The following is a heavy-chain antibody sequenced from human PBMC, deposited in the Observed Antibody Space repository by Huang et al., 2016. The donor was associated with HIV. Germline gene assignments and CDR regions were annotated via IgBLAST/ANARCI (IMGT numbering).Heavy chain of an antibody. V-gene: IGHV1-69*01. D-gene: IGHD3-10*01. J-gene: IGHJ5*02. Sequence: QVQLVQSGAEVKKPGSSVKVSCKASGGSFDYYADTWLRQAPGQGLEWMGGIIPKSGKTNYAQKFLGRLTLSADESTSTAYLEMKTLRSEDTAIYYCARDREVVASGWFDPWGQGTLVTVSS. CDR1: GGSFDYYA. CDR3: ARDREVVASGWFDP. CDR2: IIPKSGKT.